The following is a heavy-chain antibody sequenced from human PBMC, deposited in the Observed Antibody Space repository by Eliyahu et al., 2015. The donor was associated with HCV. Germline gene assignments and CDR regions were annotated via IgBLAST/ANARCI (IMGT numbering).Heavy chain of an antibody. Sequence: EVKKPGSSVKVSCKASGGTFRTLSINWVRQAPGQGLEWMGRILPVFDSSNYAQKFQGRVSITADESTATAYLELNSLTSDDTAIFYCATVRASVTHRAEYFQNWGQGTLVTVS. CDR3: ATVRASVTHRAEYFQN. J-gene: IGHJ1*01. CDR1: GGTFRTLS. CDR2: ILPVFDSS. V-gene: IGHV1-69*01. D-gene: IGHD5/OR15-5a*01.